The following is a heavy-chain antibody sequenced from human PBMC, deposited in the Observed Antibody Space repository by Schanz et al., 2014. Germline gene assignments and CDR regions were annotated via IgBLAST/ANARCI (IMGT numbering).Heavy chain of an antibody. CDR2: VSRSTPDI. J-gene: IGHJ4*02. D-gene: IGHD3-3*01. V-gene: IGHV3-48*01. Sequence: EVQLVESGGGLIQPGGSLRLSCAASGFTFSTYAMAWVRQAPGKGLEWVSYVSRSTPDIYYADSVKGRFTMSRDNAKNSVFLQMNSLRAEDTAVYYCVRDSFFAFDYWGQGTLVTVSS. CDR3: VRDSFFAFDY. CDR1: GFTFSTYA.